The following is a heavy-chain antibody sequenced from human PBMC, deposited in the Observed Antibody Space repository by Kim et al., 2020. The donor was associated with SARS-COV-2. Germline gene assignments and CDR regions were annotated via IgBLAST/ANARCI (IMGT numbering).Heavy chain of an antibody. CDR1: GGSISSGDYY. V-gene: IGHV4-30-4*01. D-gene: IGHD4-17*01. CDR2: IYYSGST. J-gene: IGHJ4*02. Sequence: SETLSLTCTVSGGSISSGDYYWSWIRQPPGKGLEWIGYIYYSGSTYYNPSLKSRVTISVDTSKNQFSLKLSSVTAADTAVYYCASGGGYGDYGRFDYWGQGTLVTVSS. CDR3: ASGGGYGDYGRFDY.